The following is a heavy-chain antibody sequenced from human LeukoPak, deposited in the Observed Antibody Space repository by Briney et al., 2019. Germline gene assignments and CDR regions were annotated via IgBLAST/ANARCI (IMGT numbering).Heavy chain of an antibody. V-gene: IGHV3-30*04. Sequence: GGSLRLSCAASGFTFSSYAMHWVRQAPGKGLEWVAVISYDGSNKYYADSVEGRFTISRDNSKNTLYLQMNSLRAEDTAVYYCARDRGYDSSGYYYPAFDYWGQGTLVTVSS. J-gene: IGHJ4*02. CDR2: ISYDGSNK. CDR1: GFTFSSYA. D-gene: IGHD3-22*01. CDR3: ARDRGYDSSGYYYPAFDY.